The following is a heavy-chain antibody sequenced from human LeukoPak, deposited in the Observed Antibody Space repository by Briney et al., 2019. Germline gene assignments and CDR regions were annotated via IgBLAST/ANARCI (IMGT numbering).Heavy chain of an antibody. D-gene: IGHD3-22*01. CDR3: AGADSSGYYWGY. J-gene: IGHJ4*02. CDR1: GGSFGGYY. Sequence: PSETLSLTCTVSGGSFGGYYWSWIRQPPGKGLEWIGEINHSGSTNYNPSLKSRVTISVDTSKNQFSLKLSSVTAADTAVYYCAGADSSGYYWGYWGQGTLVTVSS. V-gene: IGHV4-34*01. CDR2: INHSGST.